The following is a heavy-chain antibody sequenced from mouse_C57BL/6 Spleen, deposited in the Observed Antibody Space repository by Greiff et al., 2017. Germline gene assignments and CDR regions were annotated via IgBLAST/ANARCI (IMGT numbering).Heavy chain of an antibody. D-gene: IGHD1-1*01. CDR1: GFTFSSYT. V-gene: IGHV5-9*01. CDR3: ARRFTTVVAEYFDG. CDR2: ISGGGGNT. J-gene: IGHJ1*03. Sequence: EVMLVESGGGLVKPGGSLKLSCAASGFTFSSYTMSWVRQTPEKRLEWVATISGGGGNTYYPDSVKGRFTISRDNAKNTLYLQMSSLRSEDTALYYCARRFTTVVAEYFDGWGTGTTVTVSS.